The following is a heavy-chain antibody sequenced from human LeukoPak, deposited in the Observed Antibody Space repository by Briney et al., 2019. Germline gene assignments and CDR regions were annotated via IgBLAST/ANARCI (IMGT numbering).Heavy chain of an antibody. D-gene: IGHD3-16*01. CDR1: GFTFNRFG. J-gene: IGHJ4*02. V-gene: IGHV3-30*03. CDR2: MSYDGRNK. Sequence: GGSLRLSCAASGFTFNRFGMHWVRQAPGKGLEWVAVMSYDGRNKYYSGSVRGRFSISRDNSKNTLYLQMTGLRPEDTALYYCARSYVSSVVFSGFNYWGQGVLVTVSS. CDR3: ARSYVSSVVFSGFNY.